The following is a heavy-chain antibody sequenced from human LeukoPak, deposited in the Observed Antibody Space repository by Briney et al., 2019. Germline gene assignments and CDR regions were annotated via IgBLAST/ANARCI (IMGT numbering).Heavy chain of an antibody. D-gene: IGHD3-10*01. J-gene: IGHJ5*02. CDR1: GGSISSSSYY. CDR3: ATILLYYYGSGNT. CDR2: IYYSGST. V-gene: IGHV4-39*01. Sequence: SETLSLTCTVSGGSISSSSYYWGWIRQPPGKGLEWIGSIYYSGSTYYNPSLKSRVTISVDTSKNQFSLKLSSVTATDTAVYYCATILLYYYGSGNTWGQGTLVTVSS.